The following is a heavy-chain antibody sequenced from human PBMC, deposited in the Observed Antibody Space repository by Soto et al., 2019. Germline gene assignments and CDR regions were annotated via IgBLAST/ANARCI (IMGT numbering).Heavy chain of an antibody. CDR3: ARGDYDPYYFDY. V-gene: IGHV4-59*01. Sequence: SETLSLTCTVSGGSISSYDWSWIRQPPGKGLEWIGYIYYSGSTNYNPSLKSRVTISVDTSKNQFSLKLSSVTAADTAVYYCARGDYDPYYFDYWGQGTLVTVSS. CDR1: GGSISSYD. CDR2: IYYSGST. J-gene: IGHJ4*02. D-gene: IGHD3-16*01.